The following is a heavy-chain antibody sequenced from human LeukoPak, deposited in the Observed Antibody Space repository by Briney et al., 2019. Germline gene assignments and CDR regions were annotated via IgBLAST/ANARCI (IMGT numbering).Heavy chain of an antibody. J-gene: IGHJ4*01. CDR1: GGSISSSSSY. CDR3: ARYSGSSLFLDY. D-gene: IGHD1-26*01. Sequence: SETLSLTCTVSGGSISSSSSYWGWIRQPPGRGLDWIGNIYYGGRTYSSPSLKSRVTMSVDTSKNQFSLNLSSVTAADAAVYYCARYSGSSLFLDYWGQETLVTVSS. V-gene: IGHV4-39*01. CDR2: IYYGGRT.